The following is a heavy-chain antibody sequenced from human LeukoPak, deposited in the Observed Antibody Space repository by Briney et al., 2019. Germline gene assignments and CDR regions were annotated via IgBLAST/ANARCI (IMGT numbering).Heavy chain of an antibody. J-gene: IGHJ6*02. CDR1: GVSINNYY. D-gene: IGHD6-19*01. Sequence: SETLSLTCSVSGVSINNYYWSWIRQPPGKGLEWIGYVYYSGSTDYNPSLKSRVTISVDTSKNQFSLKLYTVTAADTAVYYWGHSSCWYSRGRYHYYGVDVWGQGTTVTVSS. CDR2: VYYSGST. V-gene: IGHV4-59*08. CDR3: GHSSCWYSRGRYHYYGVDV.